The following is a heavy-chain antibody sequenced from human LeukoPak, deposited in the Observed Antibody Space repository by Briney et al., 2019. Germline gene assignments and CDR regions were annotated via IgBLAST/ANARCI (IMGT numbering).Heavy chain of an antibody. CDR2: IYPGDYDT. J-gene: IGHJ1*01. V-gene: IGHV5-51*01. CDR1: GYSFTSYW. Sequence: GESLKISCKGSGYSFTSYWIGWVRQMPGKGLEWMGIIYPGDYDTRYSPSFQGQVTISADKSISTAYLQWSSLKASDTAMYYCARWAYYDSSGSPEDFQHWGQGTLVTVSS. CDR3: ARWAYYDSSGSPEDFQH. D-gene: IGHD3-22*01.